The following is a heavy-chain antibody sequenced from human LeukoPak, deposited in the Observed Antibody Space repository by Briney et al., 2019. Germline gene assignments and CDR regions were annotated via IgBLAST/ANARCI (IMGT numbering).Heavy chain of an antibody. CDR3: ARETEKQWQY. V-gene: IGHV4-34*01. D-gene: IGHD6-19*01. J-gene: IGHJ3*01. CDR2: INHDEYT. Sequence: PSETLSLTCAVYGVSSNRNDWSWIRQPPGKGLEWIGEINHDEYTNYNPSVKSRVTISVDTSKNQFSLTLRSVTAADTAVYYCARETEKQWQYWGQGTMATVSS. CDR1: GVSSNRND.